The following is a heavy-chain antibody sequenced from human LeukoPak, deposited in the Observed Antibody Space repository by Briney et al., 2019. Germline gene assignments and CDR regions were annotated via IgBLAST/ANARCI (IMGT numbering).Heavy chain of an antibody. CDR2: IYSSGTT. J-gene: IGHJ4*02. D-gene: IGHD2-15*01. Sequence: SETLSLTCAVSDGSIISNSYYWAWIRQPPGKGLERIGSIYSSGTTYYNPSLKSRLTISVDTSKNHFSLKLSSVTAADTAVYYCAREVGYCSGGSCYSYFDYWGQGTLVTVSS. CDR1: DGSIISNSYY. V-gene: IGHV4-39*02. CDR3: AREVGYCSGGSCYSYFDY.